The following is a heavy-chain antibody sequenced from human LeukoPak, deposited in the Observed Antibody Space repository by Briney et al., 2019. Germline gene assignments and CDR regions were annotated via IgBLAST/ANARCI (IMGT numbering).Heavy chain of an antibody. J-gene: IGHJ5*02. V-gene: IGHV4-39*01. CDR1: GGSISSSSYY. D-gene: IGHD6-13*01. Sequence: SETLSLTCAVSGGSISSSSYYWGWIRQPPGKGLEWIGSIYYSGSTYYNPSLKSRVTISVDTSKNQFSLKLSSVTAADTAVYYCARLRGGISRNWFDPWGQGTLVTVSS. CDR3: ARLRGGISRNWFDP. CDR2: IYYSGST.